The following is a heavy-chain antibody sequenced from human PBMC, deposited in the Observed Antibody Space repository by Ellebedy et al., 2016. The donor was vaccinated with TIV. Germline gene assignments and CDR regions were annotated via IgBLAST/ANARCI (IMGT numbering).Heavy chain of an antibody. CDR2: INPNSGGT. CDR3: AVGATTP. V-gene: IGHV1-2*02. Sequence: ASVKVSXKASGSTLSGYYVHWVRQAPGQGLEWMGWINPNSGGTTYAQKFQGRVNLTRDTSITTAYMELSRLRSNDSAVYYCAVGATTPWGQGTLITVSS. CDR1: GSTLSGYY. D-gene: IGHD1-26*01. J-gene: IGHJ5*02.